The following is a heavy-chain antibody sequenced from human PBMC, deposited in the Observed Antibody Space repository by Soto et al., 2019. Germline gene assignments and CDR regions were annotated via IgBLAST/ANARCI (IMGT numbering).Heavy chain of an antibody. Sequence: PSEPLSLTCTVSGGSISSYYWSWIRQPPRKGLERIGYIYYSGSTNYTPSLKSRVTISVDTSKNQYSLKLSSVTAADTAVYYCARDLVCSGGSCYPNSPSNWFDPWGQGTLVTVSS. V-gene: IGHV4-59*01. CDR1: GGSISSYY. CDR3: ARDLVCSGGSCYPNSPSNWFDP. D-gene: IGHD2-15*01. J-gene: IGHJ5*02. CDR2: IYYSGST.